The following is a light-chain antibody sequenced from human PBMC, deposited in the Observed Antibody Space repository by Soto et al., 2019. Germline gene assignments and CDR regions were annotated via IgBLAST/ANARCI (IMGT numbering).Light chain of an antibody. Sequence: IVLTQSPGTLSSSPGESVTRSCRDSQIFRYPYLAWYQKRPRQPPRLLVYGISARATAISDRFSGSGSGAYFPLTINRLEHEDFGFYYCQQYDTSPLSFGQGTKLEI. CDR3: QQYDTSPLS. J-gene: IGKJ2*03. V-gene: IGKV3-20*01. CDR1: QIFRYPY. CDR2: GIS.